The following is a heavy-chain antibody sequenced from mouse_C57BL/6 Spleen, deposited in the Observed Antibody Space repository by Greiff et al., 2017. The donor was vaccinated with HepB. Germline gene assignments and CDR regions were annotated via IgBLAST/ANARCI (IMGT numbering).Heavy chain of an antibody. CDR2: IYYSGTI. CDR1: GISITTGNYR. Sequence: EVQLQESGPGLVKPSQPVFLTCTVTGISITTGNYRWSWIRQFPGNKLEWIGYIYYSGTITYNPSLTSRTTITRDTPKNQFFLEMNSLTAEDTATYYCARTGLGYGSSFYYAMDYWGQGTSVTVSS. D-gene: IGHD1-1*01. J-gene: IGHJ4*01. V-gene: IGHV3-5*01. CDR3: ARTGLGYGSSFYYAMDY.